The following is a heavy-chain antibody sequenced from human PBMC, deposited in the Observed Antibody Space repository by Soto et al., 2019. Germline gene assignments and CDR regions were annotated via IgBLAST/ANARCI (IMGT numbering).Heavy chain of an antibody. CDR1: GFTVSSNY. Sequence: SLRLSCAASGFTVSSNYMSWVRQAPGKGLEWVSVIYSGGSTYYADSVKGRFTISRDNSKNTLYLQMNSLRAEDTAVYYCARDAPPHYWFERAGHHLDEGWGKGTTVTVS. J-gene: IGHJ6*03. D-gene: IGHD3-10*01. CDR2: IYSGGST. CDR3: ARDAPPHYWFERAGHHLDEG. V-gene: IGHV3-66*01.